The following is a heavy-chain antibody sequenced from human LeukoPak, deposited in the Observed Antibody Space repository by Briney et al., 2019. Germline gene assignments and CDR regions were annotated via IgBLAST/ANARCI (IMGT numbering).Heavy chain of an antibody. CDR2: IYYSGST. Sequence: PSETLSLTCTVSGGSISSSSYYWGWIRQPPGKGLEWIGSIYYSGSTYYNPSLKSQVTISVDTSKNQFSLKLSSVTAADTAVYYCARQYRKLGLHWFDPWGQGTLVTVSS. CDR1: GGSISSSSYY. CDR3: ARQYRKLGLHWFDP. J-gene: IGHJ5*02. D-gene: IGHD7-27*01. V-gene: IGHV4-39*01.